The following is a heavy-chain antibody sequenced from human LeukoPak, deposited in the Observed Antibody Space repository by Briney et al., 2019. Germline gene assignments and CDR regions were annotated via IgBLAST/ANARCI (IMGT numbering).Heavy chain of an antibody. Sequence: GGSLRLSCAASALPPSNYAMSWVRQAPGKGLEWVSSISAGGWPAYTDSVKGRFFISRETATNTLYLQMNSLRVEDTAVYYCAKECDYGNTSHMPCYWGQGTLVTVSS. CDR1: ALPPSNYA. J-gene: IGHJ4*02. CDR2: ISAGGWP. CDR3: AKECDYGNTSHMPCY. D-gene: IGHD4-17*01. V-gene: IGHV3-23*01.